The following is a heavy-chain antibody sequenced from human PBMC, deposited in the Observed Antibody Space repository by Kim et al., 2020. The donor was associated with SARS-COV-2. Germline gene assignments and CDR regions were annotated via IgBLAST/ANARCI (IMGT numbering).Heavy chain of an antibody. Sequence: GGSLRLSCAASGFTFSSYAMSWVRRAPGKGLEWVSAISGSGGSTYYADSVKGRFTISRDNSKNTLYLQMNSLRAEDTAVYYCAKGSSGWDYYFDYWGQGTLVTVSS. CDR1: GFTFSSYA. V-gene: IGHV3-23*01. CDR2: ISGSGGST. D-gene: IGHD6-19*01. J-gene: IGHJ4*02. CDR3: AKGSSGWDYYFDY.